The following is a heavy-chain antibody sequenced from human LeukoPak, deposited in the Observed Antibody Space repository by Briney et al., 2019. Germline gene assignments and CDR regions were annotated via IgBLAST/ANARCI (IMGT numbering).Heavy chain of an antibody. J-gene: IGHJ4*02. V-gene: IGHV4-61*05. CDR2: IYYSGST. CDR1: DGSISSSSYY. D-gene: IGHD3-9*01. CDR3: ARGKGGLLTGYVYFDY. Sequence: SETLSLTCTVSDGSISSSSYYWSWIRQPPGKGLEWIVYIYYSGSTNYNPSLKSRVTISVDTSKNQFSLKLSSVTAADTAVYYCARGKGGLLTGYVYFDYWGQGTLVTVSS.